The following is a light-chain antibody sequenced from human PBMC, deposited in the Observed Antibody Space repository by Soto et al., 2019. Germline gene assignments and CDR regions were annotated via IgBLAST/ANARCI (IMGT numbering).Light chain of an antibody. CDR3: ISYTSSSTWV. Sequence: QSALTQPRSVSGSPGQSVTISCTGTSSDVGGYNYVSWYQQHPGTAPKLMIYEVRNRPSGVSDRFSGSRSGNTASLTISGLQAEDESHYYCISYTSSSTWVFGGGTKLTVL. CDR1: SSDVGGYNY. CDR2: EVR. J-gene: IGLJ3*02. V-gene: IGLV2-14*01.